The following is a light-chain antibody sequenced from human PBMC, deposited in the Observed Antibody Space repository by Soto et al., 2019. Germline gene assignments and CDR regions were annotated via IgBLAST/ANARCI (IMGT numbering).Light chain of an antibody. J-gene: IGLJ1*01. Sequence: QSVLTQPPSASGTPGQRVTISCSGSSSNIGSNTVNWYQQLPGTAPKLLIYSNNQRPSGVPDRFSASKSGTSASLAISGLQSEDEADYYCAAWDDSLNGPGYVFGTGTKVTVL. CDR3: AAWDDSLNGPGYV. CDR2: SNN. CDR1: SSNIGSNT. V-gene: IGLV1-44*01.